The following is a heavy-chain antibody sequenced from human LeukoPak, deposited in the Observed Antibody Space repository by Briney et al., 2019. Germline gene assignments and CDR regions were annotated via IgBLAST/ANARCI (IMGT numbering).Heavy chain of an antibody. V-gene: IGHV3-23*01. Sequence: GGSLRLSCAASGFTFSSYAMSWVRQAPGKGLEWVSAISGSGGSTYYADSVKGRFTISRDNSKNTLYLQMNSLRAEDTAVYYCAKVERGSSWYDGMDVWGQGTTVTVSS. CDR1: GFTFSSYA. D-gene: IGHD6-13*01. CDR2: ISGSGGST. J-gene: IGHJ6*02. CDR3: AKVERGSSWYDGMDV.